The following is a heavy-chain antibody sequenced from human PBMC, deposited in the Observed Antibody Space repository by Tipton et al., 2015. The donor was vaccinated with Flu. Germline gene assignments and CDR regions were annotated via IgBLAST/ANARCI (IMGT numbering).Heavy chain of an antibody. D-gene: IGHD6-6*01. V-gene: IGHV3-74*01. CDR2: INTDGSRI. CDR3: ARAVGSSSSY. J-gene: IGHJ4*02. Sequence: SLRLSCAASGFIFSTYWMHWVRQAPGKGLEWVSRINTDGSRITYADSVRGRFSMSRDNPKDTLYLQMNSLRAEDTAVYYCARAVGSSSSYWGQGTLVTVSS. CDR1: GFIFSTYW.